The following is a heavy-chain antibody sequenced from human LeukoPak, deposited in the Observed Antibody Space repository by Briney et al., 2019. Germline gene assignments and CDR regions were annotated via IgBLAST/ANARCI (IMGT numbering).Heavy chain of an antibody. V-gene: IGHV4-59*01. CDR2: NYYSGST. J-gene: IGHJ6*02. D-gene: IGHD6-13*01. CDR3: ARAYSSSWYRYYYYYGMDV. CDR1: GGSISSYY. Sequence: SETLSLTCTVSGGSISSYYWSWIRQPPGKGLEWIGYNYYSGSTNYNPSLKSRVTISVDTSKNQFSLKLSSVPAADTAVYYCARAYSSSWYRYYYYYGMDVWGQGTTVTVSS.